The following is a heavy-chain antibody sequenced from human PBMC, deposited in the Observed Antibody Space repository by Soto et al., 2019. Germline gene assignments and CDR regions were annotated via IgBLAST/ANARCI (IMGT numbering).Heavy chain of an antibody. CDR2: ISYDGDNK. Sequence: PGGSLRLSCAASGFTFRNYAMHWVRQAPGKGLEWVATISYDGDNKYYTDSVKGPFTISRDNSKNTLYLQMNSLRPEDTAVYYCARPWGQLSTYYYGMDTWGQGTTGTVA. CDR3: ARPWGQLSTYYYGMDT. CDR1: GFTFRNYA. J-gene: IGHJ6*02. D-gene: IGHD3-16*01. V-gene: IGHV3-30-3*01.